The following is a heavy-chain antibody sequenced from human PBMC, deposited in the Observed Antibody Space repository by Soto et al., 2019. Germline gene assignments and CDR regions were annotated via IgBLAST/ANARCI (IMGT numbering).Heavy chain of an antibody. J-gene: IGHJ5*02. CDR1: GGSFSGYY. CDR3: ARGRPPYSSSWFTKINWFDP. CDR2: INHSGST. D-gene: IGHD6-13*01. Sequence: SETLSLTCAVYGGSFSGYYWSWIRQPPGKGLEWIGEINHSGSTSYNPSLKSRVTISVDTSKNQFSLKLSSVTAADTAVYYCARGRPPYSSSWFTKINWFDPWGQGTLVTVS. V-gene: IGHV4-34*01.